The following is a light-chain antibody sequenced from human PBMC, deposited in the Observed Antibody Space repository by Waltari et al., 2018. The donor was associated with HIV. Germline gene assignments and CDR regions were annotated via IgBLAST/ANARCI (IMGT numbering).Light chain of an antibody. V-gene: IGLV2-8*01. CDR3: SSYAGINTYVL. CDR2: EVY. CDR1: SSAGGGNNY. Sequence: QSALTQPPSASGSPGQSVTISCNGTSSAGGGNNYVSWYQQYPGKAPRLMIYEVYKRPSGVPHRFSGSKSGNTASLTVSGLQAEDEANYYCSSYAGINTYVLFGGGTKLTVL. J-gene: IGLJ2*01.